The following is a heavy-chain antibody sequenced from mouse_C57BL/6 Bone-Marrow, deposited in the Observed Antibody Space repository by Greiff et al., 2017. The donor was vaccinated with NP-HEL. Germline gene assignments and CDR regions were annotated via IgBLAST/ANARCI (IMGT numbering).Heavy chain of an antibody. Sequence: QVQLKQSGAELARPGASVKLSCKASGYTFTSYGISWVKQSTGQGLEWIGEIYPRSGNTYSNEKFKGKATLTADKSSSTAYMELRSLTSEDSAVYFCASWNYYVGPCWYFDVWGRGTTVTVSA. CDR3: ASWNYYVGPCWYFDV. V-gene: IGHV1-81*01. CDR2: IYPRSGNT. CDR1: GYTFTSYG. J-gene: IGHJ1*03. D-gene: IGHD1-1*01.